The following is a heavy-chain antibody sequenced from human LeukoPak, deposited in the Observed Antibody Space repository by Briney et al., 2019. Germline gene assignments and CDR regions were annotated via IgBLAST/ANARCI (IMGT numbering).Heavy chain of an antibody. CDR1: GFTFSSYW. Sequence: GGSLRLSCAASGFTFSSYWMSWVRQAPGKGLEWVANIKQDGSEKYYVDSVKGRFTISRDNSKNTLYLQMNSLRAEDTAVYYCAKRPSSYDILTGYYIHDYWGQGTLVTVSS. D-gene: IGHD3-9*01. CDR2: IKQDGSEK. CDR3: AKRPSSYDILTGYYIHDY. V-gene: IGHV3-7*01. J-gene: IGHJ4*02.